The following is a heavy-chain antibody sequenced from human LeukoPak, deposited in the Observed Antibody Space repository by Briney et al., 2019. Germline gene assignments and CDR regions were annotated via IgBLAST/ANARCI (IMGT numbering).Heavy chain of an antibody. V-gene: IGHV3-74*01. J-gene: IGHJ4*02. CDR3: ARDPRGYCDGDKCYSGFDF. CDR1: GFIFSNYW. D-gene: IGHD2-15*01. Sequence: GRSLRLSGTASGFIFSNYWMRWVRQVPGKGLVWVSRIKSEGTFIRYADSVKGRFTISRDNAKNTLYLQMDSLRAEDTAVYSCARDPRGYCDGDKCYSGFDFWGQGTLVTVSS. CDR2: IKSEGTFI.